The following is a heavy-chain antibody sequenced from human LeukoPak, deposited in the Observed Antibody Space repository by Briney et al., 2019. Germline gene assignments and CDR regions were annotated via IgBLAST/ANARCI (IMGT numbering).Heavy chain of an antibody. V-gene: IGHV1-46*01. CDR1: GGTFSSYA. CDR3: ARDNSVRDEAWWFNP. CDR2: ISPSGGST. D-gene: IGHD5-24*01. Sequence: ASVKVSCKASGGTFSSYAISWVRQAPGQGPEWMGVISPSGGSTTYAQRFQGRVTLTRDMSTSTDYLELSSLRSEDTAVYYCARDNSVRDEAWWFNPGGQGTLVTVSS. J-gene: IGHJ5*02.